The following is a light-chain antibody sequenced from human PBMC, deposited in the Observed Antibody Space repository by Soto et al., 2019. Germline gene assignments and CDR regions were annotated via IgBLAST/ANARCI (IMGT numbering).Light chain of an antibody. V-gene: IGKV3-20*01. J-gene: IGKJ1*01. CDR2: GAS. Sequence: EIVLTQSPGTLSSSPGERATLSCRASQSVSSSYLAGYQQKPGQAPRLLIYGASSRATGIPDRFSGSGSGTDFTLTISRLEPEDFAVYYCQQYGSSPRTFGQGTKVEIK. CDR1: QSVSSSY. CDR3: QQYGSSPRT.